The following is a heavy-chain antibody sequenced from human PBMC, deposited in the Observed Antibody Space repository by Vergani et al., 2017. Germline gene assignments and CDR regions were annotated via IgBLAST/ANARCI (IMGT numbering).Heavy chain of an antibody. D-gene: IGHD5-24*01. CDR2: ISGDGGST. Sequence: EVQLVESGGGVVQPGGSLRLSCAASGFTFDAYAMHWVRQAPGKGLEWVSLISGDGGSTYYADSVKGRFTISRDNSKNSLYLQMNSLRTEDTALYYCAKDIKNSGGYKYWGQGTLVTVSS. J-gene: IGHJ4*02. CDR1: GFTFDAYA. V-gene: IGHV3-43*02. CDR3: AKDIKNSGGYKY.